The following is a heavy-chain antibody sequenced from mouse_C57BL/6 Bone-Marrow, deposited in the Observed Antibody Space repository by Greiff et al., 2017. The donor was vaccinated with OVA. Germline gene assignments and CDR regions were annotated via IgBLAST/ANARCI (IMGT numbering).Heavy chain of an antibody. D-gene: IGHD1-1*01. Sequence: QVQLKESDAELVKPGASVKISCKVSGYTFTDHTIHWMKQRPEQGLEWIGYIYPRDGSTKYNEKFKGKATLTADKSSSTAYMQLNSLTSEDSAVYFCAREDYYGSSYEGLDYWGQGTTLTVSS. J-gene: IGHJ2*01. V-gene: IGHV1-78*01. CDR1: GYTFTDHT. CDR3: AREDYYGSSYEGLDY. CDR2: IYPRDGST.